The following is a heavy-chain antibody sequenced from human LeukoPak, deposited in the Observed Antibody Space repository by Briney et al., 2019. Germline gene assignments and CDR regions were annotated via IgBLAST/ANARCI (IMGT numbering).Heavy chain of an antibody. J-gene: IGHJ4*02. D-gene: IGHD4-17*01. Sequence: GESLKISCEAYGYRFTNYWIGWVRQMPGKGLEWMGIIYPGDSDTRYSPSFQGQVTISADKSISTAYLQWSSLKASDTAMYYCARGDYGDFRVFYTLFDYWGQGTLVTVSS. CDR3: ARGDYGDFRVFYTLFDY. CDR1: GYRFTNYW. CDR2: IYPGDSDT. V-gene: IGHV5-51*01.